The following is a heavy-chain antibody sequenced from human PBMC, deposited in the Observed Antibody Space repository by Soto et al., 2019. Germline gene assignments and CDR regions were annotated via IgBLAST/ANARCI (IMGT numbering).Heavy chain of an antibody. CDR2: TYYRSKWYN. CDR1: GDSVSSNSAA. CDR3: AREEEDSSGWKHYYGMDV. V-gene: IGHV6-1*01. Sequence: SQTLSLTCAISGDSVSSNSAARNWIRQSPSRGLEWLGRTYYRSKWYNDYAVSVKSRITINPDTSKNQFSLQLNSVTPEDTAVYYCAREEEDSSGWKHYYGMDVWGQGTTVTVSS. D-gene: IGHD6-19*01. J-gene: IGHJ6*02.